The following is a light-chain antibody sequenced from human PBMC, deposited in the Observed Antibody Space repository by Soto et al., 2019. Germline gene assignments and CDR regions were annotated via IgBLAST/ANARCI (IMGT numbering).Light chain of an antibody. Sequence: QSVLTQPPSASGTPGQRVPISCSGSSSNIGSDFVNWYQQLPGTAPKLLIYNNNQRPSGVPDRFSGSTSGTSASLAISGLRSEDEAAYYCASWDDSLSGWVFGGGTKVTVL. CDR3: ASWDDSLSGWV. V-gene: IGLV1-47*02. CDR1: SSNIGSDF. J-gene: IGLJ3*02. CDR2: NNN.